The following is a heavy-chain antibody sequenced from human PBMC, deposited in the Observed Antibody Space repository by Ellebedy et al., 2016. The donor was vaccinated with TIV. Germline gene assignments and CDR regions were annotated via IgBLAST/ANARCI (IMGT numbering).Heavy chain of an antibody. CDR2: INPNSGGT. J-gene: IGHJ6*02. V-gene: IGHV1-2*02. Sequence: ASVKVSCKASGYTFTGYYMHWVRQAPGQGLEWMGWINPNSGGTNYAQKFQGRVTMTRDTSISTAYMELSRLRSDDTAVYYCARDPEYYYGSGSYYNPHHMDVWGQGTTVTVSS. CDR3: ARDPEYYYGSGSYYNPHHMDV. CDR1: GYTFTGYY. D-gene: IGHD3-10*01.